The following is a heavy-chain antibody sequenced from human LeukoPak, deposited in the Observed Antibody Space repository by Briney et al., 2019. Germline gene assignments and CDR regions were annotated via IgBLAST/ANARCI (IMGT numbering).Heavy chain of an antibody. Sequence: HPGGSLRLSCAASGFSFSNYEMNWVRQAPGKGLEWISYITASSTTIYYADSVKGRFTTSRDNAKNSLYLQMNSLRAEDTAVYYCARVGSTDDFDYWGQGTLVTVSS. CDR1: GFSFSNYE. CDR3: ARVGSTDDFDY. D-gene: IGHD3-10*01. J-gene: IGHJ4*02. CDR2: ITASSTTI. V-gene: IGHV3-48*03.